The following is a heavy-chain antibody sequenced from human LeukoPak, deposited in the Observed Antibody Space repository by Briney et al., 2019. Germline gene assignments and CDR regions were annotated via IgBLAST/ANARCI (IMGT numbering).Heavy chain of an antibody. D-gene: IGHD5-12*01. CDR1: GGSISSGGYS. CDR2: IYHSGST. J-gene: IGHJ3*02. CDR3: ARVLYSGYDWNDVYDS. V-gene: IGHV4-30-2*01. Sequence: SETLSLTCAVSGGSISSGGYSWRWIRQPPGKGLEWNVNIYHSGSTYYNPSLKSRVTISVARSKNQFSLKLSSVTAADTAVYYCARVLYSGYDWNDVYDSWGQGTMVTVSA.